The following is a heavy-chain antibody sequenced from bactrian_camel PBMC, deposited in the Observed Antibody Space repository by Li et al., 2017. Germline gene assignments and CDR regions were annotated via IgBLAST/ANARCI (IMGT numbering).Heavy chain of an antibody. D-gene: IGHD1*01. CDR2: SNDLGQT. CDR1: LSAGRWY. V-gene: IGHV3S55*01. Sequence: HVQLVESGGGSVQAGGSLRLSCAASLSAGRWYLAWFRQGPGKEREGVAVSNDLGQTKYADSVKGRFTISRDNAKNTVYLRMNSLQPEDTAMYYCAAERAGYCRRGYILLIPEHRYRGQGTQVTVS. J-gene: IGHJ4*01. CDR3: AAERAGYCRRGYILLIPEHRY.